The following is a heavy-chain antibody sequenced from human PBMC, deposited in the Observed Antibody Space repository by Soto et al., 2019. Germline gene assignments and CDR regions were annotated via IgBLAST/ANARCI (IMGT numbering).Heavy chain of an antibody. CDR3: ARSGITIIGVVTPTDY. J-gene: IGHJ4*02. V-gene: IGHV1-2*02. CDR2: INPNSGGT. CDR1: GYTFTGYY. D-gene: IGHD3-3*01. Sequence: ASVKVSCKASGYTFTGYYMHWVRQAPGQGLEWMGWINPNSGGTNYAQKFQGRVTMTRDTSISTAYMELSRLRSDDTAVYYCARSGITIIGVVTPTDYWGQGTLVTVSS.